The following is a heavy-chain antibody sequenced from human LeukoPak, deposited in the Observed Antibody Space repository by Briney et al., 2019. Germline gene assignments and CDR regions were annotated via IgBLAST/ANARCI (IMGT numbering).Heavy chain of an antibody. J-gene: IGHJ3*02. CDR1: GYTFTSYA. CDR2: INPSGGST. D-gene: IGHD6-19*01. CDR3: ARPHKIAGAGTRSAFDI. V-gene: IGHV1-46*01. Sequence: ASVKVSCKASGYTFTSYAMNWVRQAPGQGLEWMGIINPSGGSTSYAQKFQGRVTMTRDMSTSTVYMELSSLRSEDTAVYYCARPHKIAGAGTRSAFDIGAKGQWSPSLQ.